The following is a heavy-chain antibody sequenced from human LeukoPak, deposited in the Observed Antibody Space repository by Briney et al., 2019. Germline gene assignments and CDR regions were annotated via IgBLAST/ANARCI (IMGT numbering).Heavy chain of an antibody. CDR2: ISYDGSNK. V-gene: IGHV3-30*04. D-gene: IGHD6-13*01. CDR3: AKASSAGDSSSWNN. J-gene: IGHJ4*02. Sequence: PGGSLRLSCAASGFTFSSYAMHWVRQAPGKGLEWVAVISYDGSNKYYADSVKGRFTISRDNSKKTLHLQMNSLRAEDTAIYYCAKASSAGDSSSWNNWGQGILVTVSS. CDR1: GFTFSSYA.